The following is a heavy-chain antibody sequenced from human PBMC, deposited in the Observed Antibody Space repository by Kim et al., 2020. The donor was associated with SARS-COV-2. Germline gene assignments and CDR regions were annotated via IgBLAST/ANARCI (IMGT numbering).Heavy chain of an antibody. Sequence: ASVKVSCKATDYKVTTYGIGWVRQASGQGLEWMGWISAYNHDTEYAQKFQDRVILTTDKSANTAYMEMKRLTTDDTAVYYCARRSMGYDKDAFDIWGQGTLLIVSS. V-gene: IGHV1-18*01. CDR3: ARRSMGYDKDAFDI. D-gene: IGHD3-9*01. CDR2: ISAYNHDT. J-gene: IGHJ3*02. CDR1: DYKVTTYG.